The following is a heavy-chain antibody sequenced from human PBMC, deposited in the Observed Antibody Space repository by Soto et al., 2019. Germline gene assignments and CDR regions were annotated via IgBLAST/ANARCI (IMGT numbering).Heavy chain of an antibody. CDR3: ARVTAGSGSYQIDL. CDR1: GFPFSSFS. Sequence: QLVESGGGLVKPGGSLRLCCVASGFPFSSFSLNWIRQAPGKGLEWVSSIGRVSTYIYYADSVRGRFTVSRDNAKNSVYLQMNGLTAEDSGIYYCARVTAGSGSYQIDLWGQGTLVTVSS. V-gene: IGHV3-21*02. J-gene: IGHJ4*02. D-gene: IGHD3-10*01. CDR2: IGRVSTYI.